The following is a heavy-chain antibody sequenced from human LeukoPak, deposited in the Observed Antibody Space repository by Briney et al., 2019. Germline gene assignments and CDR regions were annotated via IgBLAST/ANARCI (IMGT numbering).Heavy chain of an antibody. Sequence: ASVKVSCKASGYTFTGYYMHWVRQAPGQGLEWMGWINPNSGGTNYAQKFQGRVTMTRDPSISTAYMELSRLRSDDTAVYYCARGYCSGGSCYSSSGYFQHWGQGTLVTVSS. V-gene: IGHV1-2*02. CDR2: INPNSGGT. CDR3: ARGYCSGGSCYSSSGYFQH. J-gene: IGHJ1*01. D-gene: IGHD2-15*01. CDR1: GYTFTGYY.